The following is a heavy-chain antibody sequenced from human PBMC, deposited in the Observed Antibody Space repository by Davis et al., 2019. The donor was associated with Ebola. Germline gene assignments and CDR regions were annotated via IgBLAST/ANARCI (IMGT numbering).Heavy chain of an antibody. Sequence: SETLSLTCTVSGGSISSYYWSWIRQPPGKGLEWIGYIYYSGSTNYNPSLKSRVTISVDTSKNQFSLKLSSVTAADTAVYYCASTVFGVVIPPHYFDYWGRGTPVTVSS. CDR3: ASTVFGVVIPPHYFDY. J-gene: IGHJ4*02. CDR1: GGSISSYY. D-gene: IGHD3-3*01. V-gene: IGHV4-59*01. CDR2: IYYSGST.